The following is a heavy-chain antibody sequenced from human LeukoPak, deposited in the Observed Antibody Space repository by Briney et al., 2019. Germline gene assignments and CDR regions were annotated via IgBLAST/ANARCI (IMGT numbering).Heavy chain of an antibody. CDR2: IKSKTDGGTT. CDR3: TTEYSSSLSAFDI. CDR1: GFTFSNAW. Sequence: GGSLRLSCAASGFTFSNAWMSWVRQAPGKGLEWVGRIKSKTDGGTTDYAAPVKGRFTISRDDSKNTLYLQMNSLKTEDTAVYYCTTEYSSSLSAFDIWGQGTMVTVSS. J-gene: IGHJ3*02. V-gene: IGHV3-15*01. D-gene: IGHD6-6*01.